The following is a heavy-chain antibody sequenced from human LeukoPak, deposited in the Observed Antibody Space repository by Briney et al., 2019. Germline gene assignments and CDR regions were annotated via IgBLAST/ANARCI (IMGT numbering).Heavy chain of an antibody. CDR1: GYSFTSYW. CDR2: IYPGDSDT. Sequence: GESLQISCQGSGYSFTSYWIGWVRQMPGKGLEWMGIIYPGDSDTRYSPSFQGQVTISADKSISTAYLQWSSLKASDTAMYYCARREYYYDSSGYSVGYFDYWGQGTLVTVSS. CDR3: ARREYYYDSSGYSVGYFDY. V-gene: IGHV5-51*01. D-gene: IGHD3-22*01. J-gene: IGHJ4*02.